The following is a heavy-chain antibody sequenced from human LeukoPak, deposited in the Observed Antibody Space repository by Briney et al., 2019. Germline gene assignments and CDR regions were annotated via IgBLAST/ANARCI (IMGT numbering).Heavy chain of an antibody. CDR2: IIPIFGTA. V-gene: IGHV1-69*13. CDR1: GGTFSSYA. J-gene: IGHJ4*02. D-gene: IGHD3-9*01. Sequence: SVKVSCKASGGTFSSYAISWVRQAPGRGLEWMGGIIPIFGTANYAQKFQSRVTITADESTSTAYMELSSLRSEDTAVYYCARAPPHYDILTGYLRGYFDYWGQGTLVTVSS. CDR3: ARAPPHYDILTGYLRGYFDY.